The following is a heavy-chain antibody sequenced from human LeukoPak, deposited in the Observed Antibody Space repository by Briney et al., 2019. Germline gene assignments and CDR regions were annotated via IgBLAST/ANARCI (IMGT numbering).Heavy chain of an antibody. V-gene: IGHV4-59*12. J-gene: IGHJ4*02. CDR2: IYYSGST. Sequence: SETLSLTCTVSGGSISSYYWSWIRQPPGKGLEWIGSIYYSGSTYYNPSLKSRVTISVDTSKNQFSLKLSSVTAADTAVYYRARDQGRATPDYWGQGTLVTVSS. CDR1: GGSISSYY. D-gene: IGHD1-26*01. CDR3: ARDQGRATPDY.